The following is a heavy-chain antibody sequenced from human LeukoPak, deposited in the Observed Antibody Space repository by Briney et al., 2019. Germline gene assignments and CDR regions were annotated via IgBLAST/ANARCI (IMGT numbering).Heavy chain of an antibody. Sequence: SSVTVSCMASGYTFTGWYRHWLRQAHAQRVEGMGGIYPNSGGTNYAQKFQGRVTMTRDPSISTAYMEMSRLRSDDTAVYYCATDPNDYYDSSGYYPGYWGQGTLVTVSS. CDR2: IYPNSGGT. V-gene: IGHV1-2*02. J-gene: IGHJ4*02. CDR3: ATDPNDYYDSSGYYPGY. D-gene: IGHD3-22*01. CDR1: GYTFTGWY.